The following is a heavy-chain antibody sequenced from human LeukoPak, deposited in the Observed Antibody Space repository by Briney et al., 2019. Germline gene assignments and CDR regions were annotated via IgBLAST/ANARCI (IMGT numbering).Heavy chain of an antibody. CDR3: ARVYTFGPDY. V-gene: IGHV3-74*01. J-gene: IGHJ4*02. Sequence: GGSLRLSCAASGFTFSSHWMHWVRQAPGKGLVWVSRINTDGSTTSYADSVKGRFTISRDNAKNTLYLQMNSLRAEDTAVYYCARVYTFGPDYWGQGTLVTVSS. D-gene: IGHD3-3*01. CDR2: INTDGSTT. CDR1: GFTFSSHW.